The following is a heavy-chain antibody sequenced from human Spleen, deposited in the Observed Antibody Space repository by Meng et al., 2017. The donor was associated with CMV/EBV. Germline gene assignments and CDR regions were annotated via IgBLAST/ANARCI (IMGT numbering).Heavy chain of an antibody. CDR3: AREDTSYSSGFYPFDY. V-gene: IGHV1-2*02. CDR2: INPNSGGT. Sequence: GYTFTGYYMNWVRQAPGQGLEWMGWINPNSGGTNYAQKFQGRVTMTRDTSISTAYMELSRLRSDDTAVYYCAREDTSYSSGFYPFDYWGQGTLVTVSS. CDR1: GYTFTGYY. D-gene: IGHD6-19*01. J-gene: IGHJ4*02.